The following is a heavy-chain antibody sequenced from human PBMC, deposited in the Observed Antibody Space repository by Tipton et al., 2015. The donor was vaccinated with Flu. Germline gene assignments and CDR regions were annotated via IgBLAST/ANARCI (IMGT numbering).Heavy chain of an antibody. CDR2: LYNSGIS. V-gene: IGHV4-61*01. CDR3: ARARAPYYYYAMDL. J-gene: IGHJ6*02. CDR1: GDSIKSSNYY. Sequence: TLSLTCGVSGDSIKSSNYYWGWIRQPPGKGLEWIGYLYNSGISSSKSSLRSRLTMSVDSSKNQFSLKLTSVTAADTAIYYCARARAPYYYYAMDLWGQGTSVTVSS.